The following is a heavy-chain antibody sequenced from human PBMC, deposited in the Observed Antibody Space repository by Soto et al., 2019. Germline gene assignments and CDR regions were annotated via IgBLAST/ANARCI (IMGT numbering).Heavy chain of an antibody. CDR3: AKERNGQLWLEDYGMDV. CDR1: GFTFSSYG. J-gene: IGHJ6*02. V-gene: IGHV3-30*18. CDR2: ISHDGSNK. Sequence: VQLVESGGGVVQPGRSLRLSCAASGFTFSSYGVQWVRQAPGKGLEWVALISHDGSNKYYGDSVKGRFTISRDNFKNTVYLQMNSLRAEDTAVYYCAKERNGQLWLEDYGMDVWGQGTTVTVSS. D-gene: IGHD5-18*01.